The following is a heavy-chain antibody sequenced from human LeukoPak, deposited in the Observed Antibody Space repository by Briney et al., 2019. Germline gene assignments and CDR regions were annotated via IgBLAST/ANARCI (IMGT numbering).Heavy chain of an antibody. D-gene: IGHD1-26*01. CDR2: INPDGNKK. V-gene: IGHV3-7*03. J-gene: IGHJ4*02. Sequence: GGSLRLSCAASGLIFSGSWMNWVRQAPGKGLEWVATINPDGNKKGLADSVKGRFTISRDNAKNSLFLQMNSLRVEDTAIYYCARGGSYPGCWGQGTLVTVSS. CDR3: ARGGSYPGC. CDR1: GLIFSGSW.